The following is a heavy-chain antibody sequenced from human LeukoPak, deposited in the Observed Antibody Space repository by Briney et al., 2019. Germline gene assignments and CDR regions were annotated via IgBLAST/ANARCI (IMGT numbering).Heavy chain of an antibody. J-gene: IGHJ4*02. V-gene: IGHV4-34*01. CDR3: ARGPGITIFGVVRGGPFGY. D-gene: IGHD3-3*01. CDR2: INHSGST. Sequence: TSETLSLTCAVYGRSFSGYYWSWIREPPGKGREGIGEINHSGSTNYNPSLKSRVTISVDTSKNQFSLKLSYVHAADTAVYYCARGPGITIFGVVRGGPFGYWGQGTLVTVSS. CDR1: GRSFSGYY.